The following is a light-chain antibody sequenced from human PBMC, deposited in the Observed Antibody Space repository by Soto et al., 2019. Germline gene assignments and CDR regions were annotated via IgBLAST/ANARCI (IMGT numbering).Light chain of an antibody. J-gene: IGKJ2*01. CDR2: WAS. CDR1: QSISSW. Sequence: DIQMTQSPSTLSASVGDRVTITCRASQSISSWLAWYQQKPGQPPKLLIYWASTRDSGVPDRFSGSGSGTDFTLTISSLQAEDVAVYYCQQYYSTPPTFGQGTNLAIK. CDR3: QQYYSTPPT. V-gene: IGKV1-5*03.